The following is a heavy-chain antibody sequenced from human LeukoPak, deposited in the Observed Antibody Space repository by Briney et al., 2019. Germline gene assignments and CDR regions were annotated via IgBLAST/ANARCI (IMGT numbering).Heavy chain of an antibody. J-gene: IGHJ4*02. D-gene: IGHD3-10*01. CDR2: IKQDGSEK. Sequence: GGSLRLSCAASGFTFSSSWVNWVRQTPGKGLEWVANIKQDGSEKYYVDSVKGRFTTSRDNAKNSLFLQMNSLRAEDTALYYCARDFRGVPFDCWGQGTLVTVSS. CDR3: ARDFRGVPFDC. V-gene: IGHV3-7*01. CDR1: GFTFSSSW.